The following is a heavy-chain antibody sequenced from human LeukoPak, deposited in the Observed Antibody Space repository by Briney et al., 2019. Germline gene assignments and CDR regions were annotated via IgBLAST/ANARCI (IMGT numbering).Heavy chain of an antibody. J-gene: IGHJ4*02. D-gene: IGHD3-22*01. V-gene: IGHV1-18*01. Sequence: ASVKVSCKASGYTFNVYGISWVRQAPGQGLEWMGWISTYDGNANYAHKFQGRVTMTADTSTTTAYMELRSLRSDDTAVYFCARHQVTHYSDISGYSDFDYWGQGTLVTVSS. CDR2: ISTYDGNA. CDR3: ARHQVTHYSDISGYSDFDY. CDR1: GYTFNVYG.